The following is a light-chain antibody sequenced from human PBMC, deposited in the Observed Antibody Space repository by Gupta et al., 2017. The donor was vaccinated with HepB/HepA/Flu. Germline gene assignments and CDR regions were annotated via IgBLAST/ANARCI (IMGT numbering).Light chain of an antibody. Sequence: QSVLTQPLSASRTPRQRVALSCSGSSSNIGGNTVNWYQQLPGAAPTLLIFFNNPLPSGVPDRFSGSKSGTSASLAISGLQSEDEGDYYCAAWDNSLKGVVSGGGTRLTVL. J-gene: IGLJ2*01. CDR3: AAWDNSLKGVV. V-gene: IGLV1-44*01. CDR2: FNN. CDR1: SSNIGGNT.